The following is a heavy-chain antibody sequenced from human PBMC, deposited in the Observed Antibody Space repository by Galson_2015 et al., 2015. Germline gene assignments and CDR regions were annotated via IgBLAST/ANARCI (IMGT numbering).Heavy chain of an antibody. CDR1: GFTFSSYE. CDR2: ISSSGSTI. J-gene: IGHJ6*03. Sequence: SLRLSCAASGFTFSSYEMNWVRQAPGKGLEWVSYISSSGSTIYYADSVKGRFTISRDNAKNSLYLQMNSLRAEDTAVYYCARVRRLSVKYCTGGVCYPYYYYYYYMDVWGKGTTVTVSS. V-gene: IGHV3-48*03. CDR3: ARVRRLSVKYCTGGVCYPYYYYYYYMDV. D-gene: IGHD2-8*02.